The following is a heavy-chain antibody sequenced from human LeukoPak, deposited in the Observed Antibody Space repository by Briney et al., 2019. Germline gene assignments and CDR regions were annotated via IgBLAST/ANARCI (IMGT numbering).Heavy chain of an antibody. CDR3: ARDRVVGLGIDNAFDI. Sequence: ASVKVSCKASGGTFSSYAISWVRQAPGQGLEWMGGINPVFGTAYYAQKFQGRVTITADESTSTAYMELSSLRSEDTAVYYCARDRVVGLGIDNAFDIWGHGTMVTVSS. J-gene: IGHJ3*02. CDR2: INPVFGTA. V-gene: IGHV1-69*13. CDR1: GGTFSSYA. D-gene: IGHD2-15*01.